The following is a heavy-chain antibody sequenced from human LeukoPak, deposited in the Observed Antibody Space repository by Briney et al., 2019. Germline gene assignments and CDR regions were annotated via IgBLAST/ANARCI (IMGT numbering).Heavy chain of an antibody. CDR3: ARGLRDILTGRALNRARYGMDV. CDR1: GGSFSGYY. D-gene: IGHD3-9*01. J-gene: IGHJ6*02. V-gene: IGHV4-34*01. CDR2: INHSGST. Sequence: PSETLSLTCAVYGGSFSGYYWSWIRQPPGKGLEWIGEINHSGSTNYNPSLKSRVTISVDTSKNQFSLKLSSVTAADTAVYYCARGLRDILTGRALNRARYGMDVWGQGTTVTVSS.